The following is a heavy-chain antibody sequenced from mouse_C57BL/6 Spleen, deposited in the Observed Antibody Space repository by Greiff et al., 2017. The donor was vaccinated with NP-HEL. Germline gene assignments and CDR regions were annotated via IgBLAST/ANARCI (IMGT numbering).Heavy chain of an antibody. CDR2: IRLKSDNYAT. Sequence: EVKVEESGGGLVQPGGSMKLSCVASGFTFSNYWMNWVRQSPEKGLEWVAQIRLKSDNYATHYAESVKGRFTISRDDSKSSVYLQMNNSRAEDTGIYYCTALVDYYAMDYWGQGTSVTVSS. CDR1: GFTFSNYW. CDR3: TALVDYYAMDY. J-gene: IGHJ4*01. V-gene: IGHV6-3*01.